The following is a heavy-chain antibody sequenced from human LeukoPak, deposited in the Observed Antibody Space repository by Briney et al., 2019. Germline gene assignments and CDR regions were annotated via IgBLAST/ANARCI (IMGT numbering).Heavy chain of an antibody. V-gene: IGHV3-33*01. CDR3: PRALSYGSFEF. CDR1: GFTFSNYG. D-gene: IGHD3-10*01. Sequence: PGGSLRLSCAASGFTFSNYGMHWVRQAPGKGLEWVAGIWYDGSKRNHADSVKGRFTIFRDDSKNTLYLQMNSLRDEDTAVYSCPRALSYGSFEFWGQGTLVTVSS. CDR2: IWYDGSKR. J-gene: IGHJ4*02.